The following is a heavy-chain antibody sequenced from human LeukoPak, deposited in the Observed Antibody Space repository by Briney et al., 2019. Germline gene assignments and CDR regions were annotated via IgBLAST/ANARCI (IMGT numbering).Heavy chain of an antibody. V-gene: IGHV3-30*02. D-gene: IGHD6-13*01. J-gene: IGHJ4*02. CDR1: GFTFSSYG. Sequence: PGGSLRLSCAASGFTFSSYGMHWVRQAPGKGLEWVAFIRYDGSNKYYADSVKGRFTISRDNSKNTLYLQMNSLRAEDTAVYYCEKDSQWWQQLVPSGYWGQGTLVTVSS. CDR3: EKDSQWWQQLVPSGY. CDR2: IRYDGSNK.